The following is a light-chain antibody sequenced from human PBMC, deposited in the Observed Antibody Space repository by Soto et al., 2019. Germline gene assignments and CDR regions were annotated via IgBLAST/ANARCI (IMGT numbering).Light chain of an antibody. J-gene: IGKJ1*01. CDR2: NAS. Sequence: DIQMTQSPSTLSASVGDRVTITCRASQSINSWLAWYQQTPGKAPKLLIYNASNLESGVPSRFSGSGSETEFTLTISGLQPDDFATYYCQQYNRARAFGQGTKVEIK. CDR1: QSINSW. V-gene: IGKV1-5*01. CDR3: QQYNRARA.